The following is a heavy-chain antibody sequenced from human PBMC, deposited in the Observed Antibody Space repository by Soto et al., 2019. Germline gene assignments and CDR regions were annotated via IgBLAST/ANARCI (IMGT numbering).Heavy chain of an antibody. CDR3: TRETVAGITGLDY. CDR1: GFNVGAFA. CDR2: ISVSDAFI. Sequence: GGALRLSCAASGFNVGAFAVNWVRQAPGKGLEWVSGISVSDAFIYYADSVRGRFSISRDASENILYLQMNSLRVDDTALYYCTRETVAGITGLDYWGPGTLVTVSS. V-gene: IGHV3-23*01. D-gene: IGHD1-20*01. J-gene: IGHJ4*02.